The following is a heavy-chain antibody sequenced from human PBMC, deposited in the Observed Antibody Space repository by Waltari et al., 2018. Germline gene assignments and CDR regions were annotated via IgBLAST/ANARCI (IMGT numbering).Heavy chain of an antibody. CDR2: IYTSGST. V-gene: IGHV4-61*09. Sequence: QVQLQESGPGLVKPSQTLSLTCTVSGGSISSGSYYWSWIRQPAGKGLEWIGYIYTSGSTNYNPSLKSRVTISVDTSKNQFSLKLSSVTAADTAVYYCARDRGYGDYLGYYFDYWGQGTLVTVSS. CDR3: ARDRGYGDYLGYYFDY. CDR1: GGSISSGSYY. J-gene: IGHJ4*02. D-gene: IGHD4-17*01.